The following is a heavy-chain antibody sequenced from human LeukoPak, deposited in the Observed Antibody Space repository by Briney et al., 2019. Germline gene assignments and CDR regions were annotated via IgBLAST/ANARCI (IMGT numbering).Heavy chain of an antibody. V-gene: IGHV1-18*01. CDR3: ARAEDQRYYDFWSGYYSNWFDP. CDR2: IGAYNGNT. J-gene: IGHJ5*02. Sequence: ASVKVSCKASGYTFTSYGISWVRQAPGQGLEWMGWIGAYNGNTNYAQKLQGRVTMTTDTSTSTAYMEMRSLRSDDTAVYYCARAEDQRYYDFWSGYYSNWFDPWGQGTLVTVSS. D-gene: IGHD3-3*01. CDR1: GYTFTSYG.